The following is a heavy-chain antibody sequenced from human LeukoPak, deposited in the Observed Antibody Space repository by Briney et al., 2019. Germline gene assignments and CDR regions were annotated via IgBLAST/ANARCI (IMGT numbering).Heavy chain of an antibody. V-gene: IGHV4-38-2*01. CDR3: ARVKYSSGWYYYFDY. CDR2: IYHSGST. CDR1: GYSISSGYY. J-gene: IGHJ4*02. Sequence: KTSETLSLTCAVSGYSISSGYYWGWIRQPPGTGLERIGSIYHSGSTYYNPSLKSRVTISVDTSKNQFSLKLSSVTAADTAVYYCARVKYSSGWYYYFDYWGQGTLVTVSS. D-gene: IGHD6-19*01.